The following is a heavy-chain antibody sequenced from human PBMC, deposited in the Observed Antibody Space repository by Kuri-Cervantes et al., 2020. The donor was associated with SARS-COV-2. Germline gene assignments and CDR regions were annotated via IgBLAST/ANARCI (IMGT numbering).Heavy chain of an antibody. CDR3: AKGEYQLLYGGISGYYYGMDV. J-gene: IGHJ6*02. V-gene: IGHV3-23*01. CDR2: ISGSGGST. D-gene: IGHD2-2*02. CDR1: GFTVSSNY. Sequence: GESLKISCAASGFTVSSNYMSWVRQAPGKGLEWVSAISGSGGSTYYADSVKGRFTISRDNSKNTLYLQMNSLRAEDTAVYYCAKGEYQLLYGGISGYYYGMDVWGQGTTVTVSS.